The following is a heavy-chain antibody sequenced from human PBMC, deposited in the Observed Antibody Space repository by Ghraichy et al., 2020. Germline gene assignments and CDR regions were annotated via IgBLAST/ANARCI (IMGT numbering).Heavy chain of an antibody. Sequence: GGSLRLSCAASVFSFRSYGMYWVRQAPGRGLEWVAGISSDGMTKYYADSVKGRLTISRDDFKNTLFLQMSSLRAEDTAVYYCAKESDAHCGGDCYFDHWGQGTLVTVSS. D-gene: IGHD2-21*02. CDR2: ISSDGMTK. V-gene: IGHV3-30*18. CDR3: AKESDAHCGGDCYFDH. CDR1: VFSFRSYG. J-gene: IGHJ4*02.